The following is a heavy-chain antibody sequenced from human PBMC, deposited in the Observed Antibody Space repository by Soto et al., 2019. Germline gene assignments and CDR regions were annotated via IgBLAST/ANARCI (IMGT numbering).Heavy chain of an antibody. J-gene: IGHJ4*02. CDR2: IYWDDDK. D-gene: IGHD5-18*01. Sequence: QITLKESGPTLVKPTQTLTLTCTFSGFSLSTSGVGVGWIRQPPGKALEWLGIIYWDDDKRYRPSLKSRLTINKEPPKNPLVLNMTNMDPVENGKYYCAPLPWKQLWPRGPVVYWGQGTPVTVSS. CDR1: GFSLSTSGVG. V-gene: IGHV2-5*02. CDR3: APLPWKQLWPRGPVVY.